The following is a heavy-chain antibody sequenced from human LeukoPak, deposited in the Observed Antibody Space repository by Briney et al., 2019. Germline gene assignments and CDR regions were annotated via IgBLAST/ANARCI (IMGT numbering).Heavy chain of an antibody. CDR1: GVPISSYY. Sequence: SETLSLTCTVSGVPISSYYWSWIRQPPGKGLEWIGYINYSGSTNYNPSLKSRVTISVDTSKNQFSLKLSSVTAADTAVYYCVRHGGWAAAGSLWGQGTLVTVSS. CDR2: INYSGST. CDR3: VRHGGWAAAGSL. V-gene: IGHV4-59*08. J-gene: IGHJ4*02. D-gene: IGHD6-13*01.